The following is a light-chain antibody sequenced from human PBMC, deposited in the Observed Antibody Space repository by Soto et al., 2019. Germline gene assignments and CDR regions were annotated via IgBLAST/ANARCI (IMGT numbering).Light chain of an antibody. CDR2: VTS. CDR3: PQTFSAPGT. CDR1: QNITKF. Sequence: DIQMTQSPSSLSASVGDRVSVTCRTSQNITKFLNWYQEKPGKAPKVLIYVTSNLENGVPSRFSGSGSGTHFTLSISSLQPEDFATYYCPQTFSAPGTFGPGTRVEVK. J-gene: IGKJ1*01. V-gene: IGKV1-39*01.